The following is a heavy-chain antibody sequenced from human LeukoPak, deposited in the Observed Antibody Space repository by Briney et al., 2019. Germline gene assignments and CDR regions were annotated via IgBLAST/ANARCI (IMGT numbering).Heavy chain of an antibody. V-gene: IGHV4-34*01. Sequence: PGGSLRLSCAASGFTFSSYEMNWVRQPPGKGLEWIGEIYHSGSTNYNPSLKSRVTISVDTSKNQFSLKLSSVTAADTAVYYCARLSSYYYDSSGTWYFDLWGRGTLVTVSS. CDR2: IYHSGST. CDR1: GFTFSSYE. CDR3: ARLSSYYYDSSGTWYFDL. D-gene: IGHD3-22*01. J-gene: IGHJ2*01.